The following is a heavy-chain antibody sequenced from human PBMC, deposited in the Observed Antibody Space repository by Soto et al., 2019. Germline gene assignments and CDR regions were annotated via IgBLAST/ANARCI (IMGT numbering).Heavy chain of an antibody. Sequence: SETLSLTCTVSGGSISSYYWSWIRQPPGKGLEWIGYIYYSGSTNYNPSLKSRVTISVDTSKNQFSLKLSSVTAADTAVYYCARLPVYSSSWYFDYWGQGTLVTVSS. V-gene: IGHV4-59*08. CDR1: GGSISSYY. J-gene: IGHJ4*02. CDR3: ARLPVYSSSWYFDY. D-gene: IGHD6-13*01. CDR2: IYYSGST.